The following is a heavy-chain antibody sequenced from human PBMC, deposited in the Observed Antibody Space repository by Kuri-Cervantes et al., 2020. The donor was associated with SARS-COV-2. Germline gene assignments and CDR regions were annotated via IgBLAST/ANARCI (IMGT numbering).Heavy chain of an antibody. J-gene: IGHJ3*02. Sequence: GESLKISCAASGFTFSNAWMSWVRQAPGKGLEWVSSISSSSSYIYYADSVKGRFTISRDNSKNTLYLQLNSLRAEDTSIYYCARVIGTSSWFADAFDIWGQGTMVTVSS. CDR2: ISSSSSYI. CDR3: ARVIGTSSWFADAFDI. D-gene: IGHD6-13*01. CDR1: GFTFSNAW. V-gene: IGHV3-21*01.